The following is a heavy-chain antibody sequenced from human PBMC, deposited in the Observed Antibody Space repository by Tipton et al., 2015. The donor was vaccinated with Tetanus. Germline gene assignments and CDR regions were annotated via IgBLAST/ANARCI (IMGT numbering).Heavy chain of an antibody. D-gene: IGHD3-22*01. CDR1: GYTFTGYY. Sequence: QLVQSGAELKKPGASVKVSCTASGYTFTGYYMYWVRQAPGQGLEWVGWIDPNSGDTNYAQNFQGRVTMTRDTSISTVYMELCRLRSEDTAVYYCARDRGDYIYYGRDVWGPGTTVTVSS. J-gene: IGHJ6*02. V-gene: IGHV1-2*02. CDR3: ARDRGDYIYYGRDV. CDR2: IDPNSGDT.